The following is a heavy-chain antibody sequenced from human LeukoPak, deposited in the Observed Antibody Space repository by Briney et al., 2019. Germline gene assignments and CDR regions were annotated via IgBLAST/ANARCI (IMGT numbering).Heavy chain of an antibody. J-gene: IGHJ4*02. CDR1: GFTFSSYA. CDR2: ISGSGGST. CDR3: AKDHGYYDSSGYYRSGDYFDY. Sequence: GGSLRLPCAASGFTFSSYAMSWVRQAPGKGLEWVSAISGSGGSTYYADSVKGRFTISRDNSKNTLYLQMNSLRAEDTAVYYCAKDHGYYDSSGYYRSGDYFDYWGQGTLVTVSS. V-gene: IGHV3-23*01. D-gene: IGHD3-22*01.